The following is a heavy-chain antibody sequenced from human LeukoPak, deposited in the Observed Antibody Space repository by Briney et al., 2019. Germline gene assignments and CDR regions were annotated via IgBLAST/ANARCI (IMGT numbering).Heavy chain of an antibody. CDR1: GGSISSNNW. Sequence: SGTLSLTCAVSGGSISSNNWWSWVRPPPGKGLEWIGEIYHSGNSNYNPSLKSRVTISVDKSRNQFSLKLSSVTAADTAVYYCARDVGARLPGYWGQGILVTVSS. V-gene: IGHV4-4*02. D-gene: IGHD6-13*01. CDR3: ARDVGARLPGY. J-gene: IGHJ4*02. CDR2: IYHSGNS.